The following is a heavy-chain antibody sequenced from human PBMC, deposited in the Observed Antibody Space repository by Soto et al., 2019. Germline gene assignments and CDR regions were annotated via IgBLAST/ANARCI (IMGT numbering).Heavy chain of an antibody. CDR3: ARGVYDFWSGPPKGLDY. D-gene: IGHD3-3*01. CDR2: IRSKPNSYAT. Sequence: EVQLVESGGGLVQPGGSLKLSCAASGFTFSGSTLHWVRQASGKGLEWVGHIRSKPNSYATSYAVSVKGRFTISRDDSRNTAYLQMNSLKTEDTAVYYWARGVYDFWSGPPKGLDYWGQGTVVTVSS. V-gene: IGHV3-73*02. J-gene: IGHJ4*02. CDR1: GFTFSGST.